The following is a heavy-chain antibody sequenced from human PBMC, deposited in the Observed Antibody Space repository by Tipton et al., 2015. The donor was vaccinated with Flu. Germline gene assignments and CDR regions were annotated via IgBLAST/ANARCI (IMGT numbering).Heavy chain of an antibody. V-gene: IGHV4-61*02. CDR3: ARERLGEYNSAGYPES. Sequence: TLSLTCSVSGGSVSSGSYYWSWIRQPAGKALEWIGRIYSTGMTKYNPSLKNRVTISLDTSKNQFSLRLKSVTAADTAVYFCARERLGEYNSAGYPESWGQGTLVTVSP. CDR1: GGSVSSGSYY. D-gene: IGHD2/OR15-2a*01. J-gene: IGHJ5*02. CDR2: IYSTGMT.